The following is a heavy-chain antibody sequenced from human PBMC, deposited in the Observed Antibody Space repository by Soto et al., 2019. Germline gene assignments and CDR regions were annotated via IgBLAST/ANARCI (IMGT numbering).Heavy chain of an antibody. CDR3: PPSTNVPHTGHNWFDP. CDR2: FDPEDGET. D-gene: IGHD2-2*01. V-gene: IGHV1-24*01. Sequence: QVQLVQSGAEVKKPGASVRVSCKVSGHTLPELSMHWVRQAPGKGLEWMGGFDPEDGETIYDQKFQGRVTLTEDTSTDTAYIELSSLRSEDTAVYYCPPSTNVPHTGHNWFDPWGQGTLVLVSS. CDR1: GHTLPELS. J-gene: IGHJ5*02.